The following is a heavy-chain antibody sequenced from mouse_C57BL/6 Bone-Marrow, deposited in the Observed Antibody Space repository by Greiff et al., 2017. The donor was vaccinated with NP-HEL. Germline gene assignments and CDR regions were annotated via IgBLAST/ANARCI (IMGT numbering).Heavy chain of an antibody. D-gene: IGHD2-4*01. J-gene: IGHJ2*01. CDR2: IDPSDSYT. CDR1: GYTFTSYW. CDR3: ARGGYYDYVDY. Sequence: QVHVKQPGAELVRPGTSVKLSCKASGYTFTSYWMHWVKQRPGQGLEWIGVIDPSDSYTNYNQKFKGKATLTVDTSSSTAYMQLSSLTSEDSAVYYCARGGYYDYVDYWGQGTTLTVSS. V-gene: IGHV1-59*01.